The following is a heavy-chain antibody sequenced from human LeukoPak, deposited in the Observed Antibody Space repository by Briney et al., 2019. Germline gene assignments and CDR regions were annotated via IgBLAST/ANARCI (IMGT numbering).Heavy chain of an antibody. V-gene: IGHV3-30-3*01. CDR1: GFTFSSYA. Sequence: GRSLRLSCVASGFTFSSYAMHWVRQAPGKGLEWVAVISYDGSNKYHADSAKGRFTISRDNSKNTLYLQMNSLRAEDTAEYYCARDWGCSSTSCYGPHGMDVWGQGTTVTVSS. D-gene: IGHD2-2*01. CDR2: ISYDGSNK. J-gene: IGHJ6*02. CDR3: ARDWGCSSTSCYGPHGMDV.